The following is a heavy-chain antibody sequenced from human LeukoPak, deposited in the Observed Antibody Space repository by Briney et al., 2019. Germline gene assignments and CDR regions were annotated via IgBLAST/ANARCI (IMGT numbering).Heavy chain of an antibody. V-gene: IGHV4-34*01. J-gene: IGHJ4*02. CDR1: GGSFSGYY. CDR3: ARRPSFTGDYYDSSGYYRRGLVAY. D-gene: IGHD3-22*01. Sequence: PSVTLSLTCAVYGGSFSGYYWSWIRQPPGKGLEWIGEINHSGSTNYNPPLKRRVPISVATTKHPFSLKLSSVTAADTAVYYSARRPSFTGDYYDSSGYYRRGLVAYWGQATLVTVSS. CDR2: INHSGST.